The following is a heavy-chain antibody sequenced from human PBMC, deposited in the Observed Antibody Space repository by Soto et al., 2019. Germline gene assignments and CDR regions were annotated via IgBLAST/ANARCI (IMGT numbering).Heavy chain of an antibody. CDR2: IYYSGST. V-gene: IGHV4-39*01. CDR3: GRRKRVRPLRDYYYGLGV. D-gene: IGHD4-17*01. J-gene: IGHJ6*02. Sequence: SETRSLTCTVSGVSISSNSYYWGWIRQPPGKGLEWIGSIYYSGSTYYNPSLKSRVTISVDTSKNQFSLKLSSVTAADTAVYYCGRRKRVRPLRDYYYGLGVGGQGTTVP. CDR1: GVSISSNSYY.